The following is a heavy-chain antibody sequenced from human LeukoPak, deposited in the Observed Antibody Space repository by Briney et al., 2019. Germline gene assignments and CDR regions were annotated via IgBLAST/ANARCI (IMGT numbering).Heavy chain of an antibody. J-gene: IGHJ3*02. V-gene: IGHV3-30-3*01. CDR3: ATSRRASGAFDI. CDR2: ISYDGSNK. D-gene: IGHD6-25*01. CDR1: GFTFSSYA. Sequence: GGSLRLSCAASGFTFSSYAMHWVRQAPGKGLEWVAVISYDGSNKYYADSVKGRFTISRDNSKNTLYLQMNSLRAEDTAVYYCATSRRASGAFDIWGQGTMVTVSS.